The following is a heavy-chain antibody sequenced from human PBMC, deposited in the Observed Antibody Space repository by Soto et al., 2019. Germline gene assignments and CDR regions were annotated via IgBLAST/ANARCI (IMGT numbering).Heavy chain of an antibody. CDR1: GFTFWDYY. CDR2: ISSSGSTI. D-gene: IGHD3-22*01. V-gene: IGHV3-11*01. CDR3: ARDRILTTTDAFDI. Sequence: KPGGSMRLSCAACGFTFWDYYMSWIRQAPGKGLEWVSYISSSGSTIYYADSVKGRFTISRDNAKNSLYLQMNSLRAEDTAVYYCARDRILTTTDAFDIWGQGTMVTVS. J-gene: IGHJ3*02.